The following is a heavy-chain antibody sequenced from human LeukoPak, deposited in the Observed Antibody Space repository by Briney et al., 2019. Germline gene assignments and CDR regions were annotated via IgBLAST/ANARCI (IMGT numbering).Heavy chain of an antibody. V-gene: IGHV3-74*01. CDR1: GFTFSSYW. J-gene: IGHJ6*03. D-gene: IGHD1-26*01. CDR2: ISDDDSRT. Sequence: PGGSLRLSCVASGFTFSSYWMHWVRQAPGKGLVWVSRISDDDSRTGYADSVKGRFTISRDNSKNTLYLQMNSLRAEDTAVYYCAKDRIVGARYYYYYYMDVWGKGTTVTISS. CDR3: AKDRIVGARYYYYYYMDV.